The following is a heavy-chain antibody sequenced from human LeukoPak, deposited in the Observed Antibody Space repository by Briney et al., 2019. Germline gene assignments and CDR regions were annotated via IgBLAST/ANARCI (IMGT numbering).Heavy chain of an antibody. CDR2: IVPASGGA. V-gene: IGHV1-2*02. D-gene: IGHD2-8*01. CDR1: GYTFTNYW. J-gene: IGHJ3*02. CDR3: ARSAGRYCSIIPCSGEHGAFDM. Sequence: ASVKVSCKASGYTFTNYWLHWVRQAPGQGLEWMGWIVPASGGATYPEKFRGRVTMTRDTSISTAYMELSGLMSDDTAVYYCARSAGRYCSIIPCSGEHGAFDMWGQGTMVTVSS.